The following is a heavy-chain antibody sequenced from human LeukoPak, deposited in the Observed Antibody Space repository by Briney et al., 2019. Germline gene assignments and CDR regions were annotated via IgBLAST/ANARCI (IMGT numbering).Heavy chain of an antibody. V-gene: IGHV1-18*01. CDR1: GYTFTSYG. J-gene: IGHJ6*02. CDR2: ISAYNGNT. CDR3: AREGGCSSTSCYYYYYYGMDV. D-gene: IGHD2-2*01. Sequence: ASVKVSCKASGYTFTSYGISWVRQTPGLGLEWMGWISAYNGNTNYAQKLQGRVTMTTDTSTSTAYMELRSLRSDDTAVYYCAREGGCSSTSCYYYYYYGMDVWGQGTTVTVSS.